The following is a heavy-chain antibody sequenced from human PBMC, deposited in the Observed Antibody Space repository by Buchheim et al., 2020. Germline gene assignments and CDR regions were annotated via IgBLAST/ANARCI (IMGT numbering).Heavy chain of an antibody. CDR1: GFTFSSYA. D-gene: IGHD2-2*01. V-gene: IGHV3-23*01. CDR2: ISGSGGST. J-gene: IGHJ4*02. Sequence: EVQLLESGGGLVQPGGSLRLSCAASGFTFSSYAMSWVRQAPGKGLEWVSAISGSGGSTYYADSVKGRFTTSRDTSKNKLDLQMNSLRAEDTAVYYCAKGIYCSSTSCYRPFDYWGQGTL. CDR3: AKGIYCSSTSCYRPFDY.